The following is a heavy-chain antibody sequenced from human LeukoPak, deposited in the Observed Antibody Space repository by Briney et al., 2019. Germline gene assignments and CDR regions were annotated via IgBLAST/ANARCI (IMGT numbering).Heavy chain of an antibody. CDR2: MYYSGST. V-gene: IGHV4-61*01. CDR1: GGSVSNSNYY. Sequence: PSETLSLTCTVSGGSVSNSNYYWSWIRQPPGKGLESIGYMYYSGSTNCNPSLKSRVTISVDTSKNQFSLRLSSVTAADTAVYYCARVESALNWFDPWGQGTLVTVSS. CDR3: ARVESALNWFDP. D-gene: IGHD1-1*01. J-gene: IGHJ5*02.